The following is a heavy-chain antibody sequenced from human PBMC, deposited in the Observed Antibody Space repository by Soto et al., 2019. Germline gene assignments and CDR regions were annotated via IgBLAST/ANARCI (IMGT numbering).Heavy chain of an antibody. J-gene: IGHJ4*02. D-gene: IGHD2-2*01. CDR2: INSSGNT. CDR3: ARGRPHTTSSCYLNY. Sequence: PSETLSLTCAVYSGSLSDFYWNWIRQPPGKGLEWIGEINSSGNTNYSPSLKSRVTISIDTSKNQFSLKLSSVTAADTAVYYCARGRPHTTSSCYLNYWGAGTLVTVSS. V-gene: IGHV4-34*01. CDR1: SGSLSDFY.